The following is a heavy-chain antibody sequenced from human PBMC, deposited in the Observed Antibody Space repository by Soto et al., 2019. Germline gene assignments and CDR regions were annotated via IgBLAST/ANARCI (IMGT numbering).Heavy chain of an antibody. Sequence: ASVKVSCKASGGAFNKFAFSWVRQAPGQGFEWMGGIIPVFRSANYAQRFRGRITITADEYTSTVYLYLNDLRSDDTAVYYCARRYCASDNCPLFYYFVDLWGLGTTVTVSS. J-gene: IGHJ6*02. V-gene: IGHV1-69*13. CDR1: GGAFNKFA. CDR3: ARRYCASDNCPLFYYFVDL. D-gene: IGHD2-21*02. CDR2: IIPVFRSA.